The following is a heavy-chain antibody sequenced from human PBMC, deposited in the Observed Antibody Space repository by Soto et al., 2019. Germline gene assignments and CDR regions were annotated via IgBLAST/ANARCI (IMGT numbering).Heavy chain of an antibody. Sequence: QVQLVESGGGVVQPGRSLRLSCAASGFTFSSYGMHWVRQAPGKGLEWVAVISYDGSNKYYADSVKGRFTISRDNSKNTLYLQMNSLRAEDTAVDYCAKGDYYDSSGILENFAYWGQGTLVTVSS. V-gene: IGHV3-30*18. J-gene: IGHJ4*02. CDR2: ISYDGSNK. D-gene: IGHD3-22*01. CDR3: AKGDYYDSSGILENFAY. CDR1: GFTFSSYG.